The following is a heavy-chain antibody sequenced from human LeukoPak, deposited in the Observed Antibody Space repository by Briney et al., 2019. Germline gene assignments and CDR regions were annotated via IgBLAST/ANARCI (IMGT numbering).Heavy chain of an antibody. D-gene: IGHD3-16*02. CDR2: ISSSGSTI. Sequence: GGSLRLSCAASGFTFSDYYMSWIRQAPGKGLEWVSYISSSGSTIYYADSVKGRFTISRDNAKNSLYLQMNSLRAEDTAVYYCARSDYDYVWGSYRPGYFQHWGQGTLVTVSS. CDR3: ARSDYDYVWGSYRPGYFQH. J-gene: IGHJ1*01. CDR1: GFTFSDYY. V-gene: IGHV3-11*01.